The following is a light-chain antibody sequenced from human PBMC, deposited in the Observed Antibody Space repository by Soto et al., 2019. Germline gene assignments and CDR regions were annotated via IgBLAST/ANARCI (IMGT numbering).Light chain of an antibody. CDR1: QAIRND. J-gene: IGKJ5*01. CDR2: AAS. CDR3: QQLNSYPIT. V-gene: IGKV1-17*01. Sequence: DIQMTQSPSSLSASVGDRVTITCRASQAIRNDLGWYQQKPAKAPKRLIYAASSLQSGVPPRFSGSGSGTEFTLTISSLQPEDFATYYCQQLNSYPITFGQGTRLEI.